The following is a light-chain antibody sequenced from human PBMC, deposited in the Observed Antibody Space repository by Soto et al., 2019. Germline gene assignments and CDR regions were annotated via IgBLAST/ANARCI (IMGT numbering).Light chain of an antibody. Sequence: LVPQEASVTVSPGRTVALTCATATEAVTSGNFRSWFQQKPGQPPRPLTYSTDSKHSWTPARFSGPLLGGKAGLTLSGAPPDDEAEYYCLLSYGGAGVFGTGTKVT. CDR2: STD. V-gene: IGLV7-43*01. J-gene: IGLJ1*01. CDR3: LLSYGGAGV. CDR1: TEAVTSGNF.